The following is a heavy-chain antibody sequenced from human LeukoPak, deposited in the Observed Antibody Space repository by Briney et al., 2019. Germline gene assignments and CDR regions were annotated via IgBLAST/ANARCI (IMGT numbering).Heavy chain of an antibody. CDR3: AKDVYYYDSSGSHSWFDP. CDR2: ISGSGGST. V-gene: IGHV3-23*01. D-gene: IGHD3-22*01. Sequence: SGGSLRLSCAASGFTFSSYAMSWVRQTPGKGLEWVSAISGSGGSTHYADSVKCRFTISRDNSKNTLYLQMNGLRAEDTALYYCAKDVYYYDSSGSHSWFDPWGQGTLVTVSS. J-gene: IGHJ5*02. CDR1: GFTFSSYA.